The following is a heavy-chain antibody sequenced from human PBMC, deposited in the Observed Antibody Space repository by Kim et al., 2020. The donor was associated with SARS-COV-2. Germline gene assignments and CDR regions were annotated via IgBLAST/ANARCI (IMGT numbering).Heavy chain of an antibody. CDR3: ARDSRVVAPPGYFDY. Sequence: ASVKVSCKASGYTFTSYYMHWVRQAPGQGLEWMGIINPSGGSTSYAQKFQGRVTMTRDTSTSTVYMELSSLRSEDTAVYYCARDSRVVAPPGYFDYWGQGTLVTVSS. CDR2: INPSGGST. J-gene: IGHJ4*02. D-gene: IGHD3-22*01. V-gene: IGHV1-46*01. CDR1: GYTFTSYY.